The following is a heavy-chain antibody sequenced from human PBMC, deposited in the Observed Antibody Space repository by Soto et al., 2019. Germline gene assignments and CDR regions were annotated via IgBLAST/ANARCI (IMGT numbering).Heavy chain of an antibody. V-gene: IGHV4-39*01. Sequence: QLQLQESGPGLVKPSETLSLTCTVSGGSISSSSSYWGWIRQPPGKRLEWIGYIYYSGSTNYNPSLKCRVTISVDTSKNQFSLKLNSVTAADTAVYYWARQPRGAATVISVISWFDPWGQGALVTVSS. CDR1: GGSISSSSSY. J-gene: IGHJ5*02. CDR2: IYYSGST. CDR3: ARQPRGAATVISVISWFDP. D-gene: IGHD4-17*01.